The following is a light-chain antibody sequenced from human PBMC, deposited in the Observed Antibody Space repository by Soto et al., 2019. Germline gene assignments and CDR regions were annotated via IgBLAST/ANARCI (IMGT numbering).Light chain of an antibody. J-gene: IGKJ1*01. CDR2: GAS. CDR3: QQDNDWPPWT. V-gene: IGKV3-15*01. CDR1: QSVSSN. Sequence: EIVMTQSPATLSVSPGERATLSCRASQSVSSNLAWYQQKPGQAPRLLMYGASTRATGIPHRFSGSGSGTEFNLTITSPPSENVAVYYCQQDNDWPPWTFGQGTKVDIK.